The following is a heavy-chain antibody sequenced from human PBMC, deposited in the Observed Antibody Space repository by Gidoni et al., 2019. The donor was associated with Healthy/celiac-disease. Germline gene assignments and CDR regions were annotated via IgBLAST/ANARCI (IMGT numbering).Heavy chain of an antibody. D-gene: IGHD5-18*01. CDR3: AKDMWPRGYSWDYYYYYGMDV. CDR2: ISWDGGST. J-gene: IGHJ6*02. V-gene: IGHV3-43D*03. Sequence: EVQLVESGGVVVQPGGSLRLSCAASGFTFADYAMHWVRQAPGKGLEWVSLISWDGGSTYYADSVKGRFTISRDNSKNSLYLQMNSLRAEDTALYYCAKDMWPRGYSWDYYYYYGMDVWGQGTTVTVSS. CDR1: GFTFADYA.